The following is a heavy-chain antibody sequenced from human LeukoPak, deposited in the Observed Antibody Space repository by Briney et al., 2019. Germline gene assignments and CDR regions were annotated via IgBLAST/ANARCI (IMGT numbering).Heavy chain of an antibody. CDR2: ISYDGSNK. J-gene: IGHJ4*02. V-gene: IGHV3-33*05. D-gene: IGHD6-19*01. CDR1: GFSFSSYG. CDR3: ARDAATYSSGWSHQPGDY. Sequence: PGGSLRLSCAASGFSFSSYGMHWVRQAPGKGLEWVAVISYDGSNKYYADSVKGRFTISRDNAKNSLYLQMNSLRAEDTAVYYCARDAATYSSGWSHQPGDYWGQGTLVTVSS.